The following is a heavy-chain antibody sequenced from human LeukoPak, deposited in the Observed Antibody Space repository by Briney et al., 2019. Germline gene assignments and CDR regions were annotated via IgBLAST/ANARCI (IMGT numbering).Heavy chain of an antibody. CDR2: ISAYNGNT. D-gene: IGHD5-18*01. Sequence: ASVKVSCKVSGYTLTELSMHWVRQAPGKGLEWMGWISAYNGNTNYAQKLQGRVTMTTDTSTSTAYMELRSLRSDDTAVYYCARADTAMVSLVDYWGQGTLVTVSS. CDR1: GYTLTELS. V-gene: IGHV1-18*01. J-gene: IGHJ4*02. CDR3: ARADTAMVSLVDY.